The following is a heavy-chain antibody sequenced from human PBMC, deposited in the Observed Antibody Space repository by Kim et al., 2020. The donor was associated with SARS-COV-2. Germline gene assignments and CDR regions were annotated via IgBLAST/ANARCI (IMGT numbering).Heavy chain of an antibody. CDR2: IWYDGSNK. CDR1: RFTFSSYG. D-gene: IGHD2-15*01. V-gene: IGHV3-33*06. J-gene: IGHJ4*02. CDR3: AKERRKYCSSGSCHLEY. Sequence: GGSLRLSCAASRFTFSSYGLHWVRHAPGKGLEWVAVIWYDGSNKYHADSVKGRFTITRNNSKNTLYLQMNNMRAGDTAVYYCAKERRKYCSSGSCHLEYCGQRTLVSVSS.